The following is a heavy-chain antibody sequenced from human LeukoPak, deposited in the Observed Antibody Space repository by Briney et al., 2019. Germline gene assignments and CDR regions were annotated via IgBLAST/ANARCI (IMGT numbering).Heavy chain of an antibody. D-gene: IGHD1-26*01. CDR1: GGTFSSYA. V-gene: IGHV1-69*05. J-gene: IGHJ4*02. CDR2: IIPIFGTA. Sequence: SVKVSCKASGGTFSSYAISWVRQAPGQGLEWMGGIIPIFGTANYAQKFQGRVTITTDESTSTAYMELSSLRSEDTAVYYCVGGPSGSYYEGVYWGQGTLVTVSS. CDR3: VGGPSGSYYEGVY.